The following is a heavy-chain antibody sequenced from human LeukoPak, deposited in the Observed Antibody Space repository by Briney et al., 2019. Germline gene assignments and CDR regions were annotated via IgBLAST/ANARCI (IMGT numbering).Heavy chain of an antibody. CDR3: AKDRMEGITIFGVVTPTFDY. CDR1: GFTFNNYG. Sequence: GKSLRLSCAASGFTFNNYGINWVRQAPGKGLEWVAVISYDGRSKNYADSVKGRFTISRDTSKDIVYLQMDSLRIDDTAVYYCAKDRMEGITIFGVVTPTFDYWGQGALVTVSS. D-gene: IGHD3-3*01. V-gene: IGHV3-30*18. CDR2: ISYDGRSK. J-gene: IGHJ4*02.